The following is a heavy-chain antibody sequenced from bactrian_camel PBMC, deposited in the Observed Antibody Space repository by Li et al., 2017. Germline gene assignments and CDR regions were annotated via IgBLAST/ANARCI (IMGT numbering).Heavy chain of an antibody. V-gene: IGHV3-2*01. D-gene: IGHD6*01. Sequence: HVQLVESGGGLVLPGGSLRLSCTASAIRFSMYYMTWVRQAPGKGLEWLSSISTVGRATWYGDSVKGRFTISRDNGKKTLWLQLNSLKTEDTARYYCAAPGSSADWYAGRCFLGQGTQVTVS. CDR1: AIRFSMYY. CDR2: ISTVGRAT. J-gene: IGHJ4*01.